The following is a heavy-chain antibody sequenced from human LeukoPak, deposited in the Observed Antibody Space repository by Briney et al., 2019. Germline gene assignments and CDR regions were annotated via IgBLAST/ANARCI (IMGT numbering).Heavy chain of an antibody. CDR3: AKDMRHAFDI. D-gene: IGHD3-16*01. J-gene: IGHJ3*02. CDR2: ISGSAHKI. Sequence: GGSLRLSCVASGITFSNYAVSWVRQAPEKGLDWVSVISGSAHKIRYADSVKGRFTISRDNSENIVYLQMNSLRAEDTALYYCAKDMRHAFDIWGQGTMVTVSS. CDR1: GITFSNYA. V-gene: IGHV3-23*01.